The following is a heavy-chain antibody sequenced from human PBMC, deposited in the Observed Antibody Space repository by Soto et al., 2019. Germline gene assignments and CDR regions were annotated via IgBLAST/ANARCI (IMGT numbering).Heavy chain of an antibody. D-gene: IGHD6-19*01. V-gene: IGHV1-8*01. Sequence: QVQLVQSGAEVKKPGASVKVSCKASGYTFTNYDINWVRQDTGQGLEWMGWMDPNSGNTDYAQKFQGRVTITRNTSISTAYLELSSLSSEDTAVYYCARGRGWRDYWGQGTLVTVSS. CDR1: GYTFTNYD. J-gene: IGHJ4*02. CDR2: MDPNSGNT. CDR3: ARGRGWRDY.